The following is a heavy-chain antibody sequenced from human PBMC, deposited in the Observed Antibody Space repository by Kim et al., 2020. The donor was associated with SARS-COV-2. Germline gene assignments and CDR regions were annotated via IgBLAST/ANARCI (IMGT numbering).Heavy chain of an antibody. J-gene: IGHJ4*02. Sequence: KYYSDSVKGRSTISGDNSKNTVYLQMNSLRVEDTAVYYCARDDRTVTTDYWGQGTLVTVSS. V-gene: IGHV3-66*01. CDR2: K. CDR3: ARDDRTVTTDY. D-gene: IGHD4-17*01.